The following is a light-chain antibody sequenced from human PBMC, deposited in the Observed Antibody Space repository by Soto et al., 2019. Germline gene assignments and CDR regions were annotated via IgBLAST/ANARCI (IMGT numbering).Light chain of an antibody. J-gene: IGKJ2*01. V-gene: IGKV3-15*01. Sequence: EIVLTQSPATLSLSPGERATLSCRASQSVSSYLAWYQQKPGQAPRLLIYGASTRATDIPVRFSGSGSGTEFTLTISSLQSEDFAVYYCQQYNNWPPYTFGQGTKVEIK. CDR2: GAS. CDR1: QSVSSY. CDR3: QQYNNWPPYT.